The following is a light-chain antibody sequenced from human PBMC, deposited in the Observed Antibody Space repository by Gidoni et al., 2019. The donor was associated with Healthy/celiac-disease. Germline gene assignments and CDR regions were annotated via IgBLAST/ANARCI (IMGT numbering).Light chain of an antibody. Sequence: QSALTKPASVSGAPGQSITLSCTGTSSDVGGSNYVSWYQQHPGKATKRIIYDVSNRPSGVSNLFSGSKSGNTASLTISGLQTEDEADYYCSSYTSSSTLLYVFGTGTKVTVL. CDR1: SSDVGGSNY. V-gene: IGLV2-14*03. CDR3: SSYTSSSTLLYV. CDR2: DVS. J-gene: IGLJ1*01.